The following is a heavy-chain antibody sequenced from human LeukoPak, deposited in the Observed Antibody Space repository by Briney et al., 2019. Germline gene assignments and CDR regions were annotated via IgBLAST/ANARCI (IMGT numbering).Heavy chain of an antibody. V-gene: IGHV4-30-4*08. D-gene: IGHD5-18*01. CDR2: IYYSGST. CDR1: GGSISSGDYY. Sequence: SETLSLTCTVSGGSISSGDYYWSWIRQPPGKGLEWIGYIYYSGSTYYNPSLKSRVTISVDTSKNQFSLELSSVTAADTAVYYCARSLDTAMDPLDYWGQGTLVTVSS. CDR3: ARSLDTAMDPLDY. J-gene: IGHJ4*02.